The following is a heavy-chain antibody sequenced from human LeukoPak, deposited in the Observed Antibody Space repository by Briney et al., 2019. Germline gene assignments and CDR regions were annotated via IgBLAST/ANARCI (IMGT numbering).Heavy chain of an antibody. V-gene: IGHV3-20*04. CDR3: ARDCGGSSPFDY. CDR2: INWNGGST. D-gene: IGHD2-15*01. Sequence: PGGSLRLSCVASGFIFNTYGMHWVRQAPGKGLEWVSGINWNGGSTGYADSVKGRFTISRDNAKNSLYLQMNSLRAEDTAVYYCARDCGGSSPFDYWGQGTLVTVSS. J-gene: IGHJ4*02. CDR1: GFIFNTYG.